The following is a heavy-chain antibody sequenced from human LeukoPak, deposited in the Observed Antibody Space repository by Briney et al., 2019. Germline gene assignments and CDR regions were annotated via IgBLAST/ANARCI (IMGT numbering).Heavy chain of an antibody. CDR1: GFTFSSYG. J-gene: IGHJ4*02. Sequence: GGSLRLSCAASGFTFSSYGMHWVRQAPGKGLEWVAVISYDGSNKYYADSVKGRFPISRDNSKNTLYLQMNSLRAEDTAVYYCAREAVGLVATPPVGSLDYWGKGTLVRVSS. V-gene: IGHV3-30*03. CDR3: AREAVGLVATPPVGSLDY. CDR2: ISYDGSNK. D-gene: IGHD5-12*01.